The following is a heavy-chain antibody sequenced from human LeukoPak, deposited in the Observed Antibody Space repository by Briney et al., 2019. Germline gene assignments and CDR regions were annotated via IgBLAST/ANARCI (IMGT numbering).Heavy chain of an antibody. CDR2: IRYDGSNK. V-gene: IGHV3-30*02. CDR3: AKDLLSGNYGPRGAFDI. Sequence: GGSLRLSCAASGFTFSSYGMHWVRQAPGKGLEWVAFIRYDGSNKYYADSVKDRFTISRDNSKNTLYLQMNSLRAEDTAVYYCAKDLLSGNYGPRGAFDIWGQGTMVTVSS. CDR1: GFTFSSYG. J-gene: IGHJ3*02. D-gene: IGHD4-11*01.